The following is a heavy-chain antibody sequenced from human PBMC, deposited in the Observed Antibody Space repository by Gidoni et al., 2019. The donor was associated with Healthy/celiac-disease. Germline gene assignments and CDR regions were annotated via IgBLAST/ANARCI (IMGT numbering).Heavy chain of an antibody. J-gene: IGHJ4*02. V-gene: IGHV4-30-2*01. CDR3: ARSHCSGGSCYYFDY. CDR1: GGSISSGGYS. D-gene: IGHD2-15*01. CDR2: IYHSGST. Sequence: QLQLQESGSGLVKPSQTLSLTYAVSGGSISSGGYSWSWIRQPPGKGLEWIGYIYHSGSTYYNPSLKSRVTISVDRSKNQFSLKLSSVTAADTAVYYCARSHCSGGSCYYFDYWGQGTLVTVSS.